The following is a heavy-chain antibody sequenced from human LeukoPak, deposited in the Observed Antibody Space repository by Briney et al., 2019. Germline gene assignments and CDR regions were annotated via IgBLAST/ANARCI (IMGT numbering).Heavy chain of an antibody. J-gene: IGHJ6*02. CDR3: ARGRIAAAGKRYYYYGMDV. V-gene: IGHV4-34*01. Sequence: SETLSLTCAVYGGSFSGYYWSWIRQPPGKGLEWIGEINHSGSTNYNPSLKSRITISVDTSKNQFSLKLSSVTAADTAVYYCARGRIAAAGKRYYYYGMDVWGQGTTVTVSS. D-gene: IGHD6-13*01. CDR2: INHSGST. CDR1: GGSFSGYY.